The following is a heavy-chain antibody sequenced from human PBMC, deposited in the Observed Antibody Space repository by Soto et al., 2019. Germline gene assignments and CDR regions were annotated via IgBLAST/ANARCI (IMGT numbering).Heavy chain of an antibody. CDR3: AKDRPRLTQNFLDVY. D-gene: IGHD3-16*01. V-gene: IGHV1-18*01. Sequence: QIRLVQSGAEVKKPGASVKVSCKASGYTFTDHGISWVRQAPGQGFEWMGWISAYNDYTAYAQKFQGRVTMTTDKYTNTAYMELRSLTSDDTAVYYGAKDRPRLTQNFLDVYWGQGTLVTVSS. CDR2: ISAYNDYT. CDR1: GYTFTDHG. J-gene: IGHJ4*02.